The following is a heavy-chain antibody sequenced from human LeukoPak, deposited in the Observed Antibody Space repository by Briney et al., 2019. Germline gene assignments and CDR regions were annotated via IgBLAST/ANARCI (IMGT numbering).Heavy chain of an antibody. CDR2: ISYDGRNK. Sequence: GGSLRLSCAASGFTLSSFGMHWVRQAPGKGLGWVAVISYDGRNKYFADSVKGRLTISRDNSKNTVYLEMNSLRDEDTAVYYCAKDKRGSSGWYDHWGQGTLVIVSS. CDR1: GFTLSSFG. D-gene: IGHD6-19*01. V-gene: IGHV3-30*18. J-gene: IGHJ5*02. CDR3: AKDKRGSSGWYDH.